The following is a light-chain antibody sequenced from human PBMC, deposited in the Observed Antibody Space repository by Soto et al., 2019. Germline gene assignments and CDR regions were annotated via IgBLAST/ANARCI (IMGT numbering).Light chain of an antibody. CDR2: DVS. Sequence: QSALTQPRSVSGSPGQSVTISCTGNSSDVGGYKYVSWYQQHPGKAPKLMIYDVSERPSGVPDRFSGSKSGNTASLTISGLHAEDEADYYCCSYAGSPYVFGTGTKVTVL. CDR3: CSYAGSPYV. V-gene: IGLV2-11*01. J-gene: IGLJ1*01. CDR1: SSDVGGYKY.